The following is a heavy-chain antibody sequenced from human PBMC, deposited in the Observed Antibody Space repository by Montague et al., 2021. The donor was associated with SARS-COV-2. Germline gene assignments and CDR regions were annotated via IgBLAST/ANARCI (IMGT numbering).Heavy chain of an antibody. CDR1: VGSFSGYY. Sequence: SETLSLTCAVYVGSFSGYYWSWIRQPPGKGLEWIGYIYYSGSTNYNPSLKSRVTISVDTSKNQFSLKLSSVTAADTAVYYCARRALGYCSGGSCYSGFDYWGQGTLVTVSS. J-gene: IGHJ4*02. CDR2: IYYSGST. D-gene: IGHD2-15*01. CDR3: ARRALGYCSGGSCYSGFDY. V-gene: IGHV4-59*08.